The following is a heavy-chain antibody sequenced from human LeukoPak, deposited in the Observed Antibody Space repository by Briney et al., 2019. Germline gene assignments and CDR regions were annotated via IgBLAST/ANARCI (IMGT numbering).Heavy chain of an antibody. V-gene: IGHV4-59*11. D-gene: IGHD3-9*01. J-gene: IGHJ4*02. CDR3: ARADILTGYYPPAFDY. Sequence: SETLSLTCAVSGASMNTHYWSWIRQPPGKGLEWIGYIYYSGSTNYNPSLKSRVTISVDTSKNQFSLKLSSVTAADTAVYYCARADILTGYYPPAFDYWGQGTLVTVSS. CDR2: IYYSGST. CDR1: GASMNTHY.